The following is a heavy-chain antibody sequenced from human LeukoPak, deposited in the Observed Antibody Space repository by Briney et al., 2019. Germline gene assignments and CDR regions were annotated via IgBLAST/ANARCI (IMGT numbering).Heavy chain of an antibody. J-gene: IGHJ6*02. CDR1: GFTFSNAW. CDR2: ISGSGGST. V-gene: IGHV3-23*01. Sequence: PGGSLRLSCAASGFTFSNAWMNWVRQAPGKGLEWVSAISGSGGSTYYADSVKGRFTISRDNSKNTLYLQMNSLRAEDTAVYYCAKDRITIFGVVIDYYYYGMDVWGQGTTVTVSS. CDR3: AKDRITIFGVVIDYYYYGMDV. D-gene: IGHD3-3*01.